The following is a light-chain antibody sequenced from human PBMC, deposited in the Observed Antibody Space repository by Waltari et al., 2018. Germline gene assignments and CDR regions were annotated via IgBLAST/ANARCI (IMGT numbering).Light chain of an antibody. CDR3: QVWDDTTNSGV. CDR1: NIESKS. CDR2: YDT. Sequence: YVLTQPPSVSVAPGKTATLTWGGENIESKSVNWYQPKPGQAPVLVLFYDTDRPSGIPDRFSGSNSGNTATLTISWVEAGDEADYHCQVWDDTTNSGVFGGGTRLTVL. J-gene: IGLJ3*02. V-gene: IGLV3-21*04.